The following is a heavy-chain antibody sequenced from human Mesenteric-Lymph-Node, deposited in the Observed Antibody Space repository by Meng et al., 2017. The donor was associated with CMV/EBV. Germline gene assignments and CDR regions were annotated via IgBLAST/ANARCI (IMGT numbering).Heavy chain of an antibody. CDR2: IYYSGST. Sequence: SETLSLTCAVSGGSISSYYWGWIRQPPGKGLEWIGSIYYSGSTYYNPSLKSRVTISVDTSKNQFSLKLSSVTAADTAVYYCARDALGDFAFDIWGQGTMVTVSS. CDR1: GGSISSYY. V-gene: IGHV4-39*07. J-gene: IGHJ3*02. CDR3: ARDALGDFAFDI.